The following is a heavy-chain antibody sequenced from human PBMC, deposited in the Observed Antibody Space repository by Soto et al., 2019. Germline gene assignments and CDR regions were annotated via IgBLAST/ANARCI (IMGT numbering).Heavy chain of an antibody. J-gene: IGHJ3*02. Sequence: QLQLQESGPGLVKPSETLSLTCTVSGASITSNNYYWDWIRQPPGEGLEWIGNAYYSGKNHYNPFLNGRVTSSVDTSTNQFSLRLSSVTAEDTAVYYCARHPRYGFTTWDASFDIWGQGTMVTVSS. D-gene: IGHD1-20*01. CDR3: ARHPRYGFTTWDASFDI. CDR1: GASITSNNYY. V-gene: IGHV4-39*01. CDR2: AYYSGKN.